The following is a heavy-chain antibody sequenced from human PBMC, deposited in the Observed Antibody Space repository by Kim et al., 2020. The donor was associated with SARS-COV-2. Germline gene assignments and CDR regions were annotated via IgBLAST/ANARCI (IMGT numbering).Heavy chain of an antibody. CDR2: IWYDGSNK. D-gene: IGHD2-8*01. Sequence: GGSLRLSCAASGFTFSSYGMHWVRQAPGKGLEWVAVIWYDGSNKYYADSVKGRFTISRDNSKNTLYLQMNSLRAEDTAVYYCARDGRYCTNGVCLRPDAFDIWGQGTMVTVSS. V-gene: IGHV3-33*01. CDR3: ARDGRYCTNGVCLRPDAFDI. J-gene: IGHJ3*02. CDR1: GFTFSSYG.